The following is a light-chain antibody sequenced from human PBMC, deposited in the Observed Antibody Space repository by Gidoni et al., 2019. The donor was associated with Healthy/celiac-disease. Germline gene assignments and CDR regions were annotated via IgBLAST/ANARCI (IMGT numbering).Light chain of an antibody. J-gene: IGKJ5*01. Sequence: SPGTLSLSPGERSTLPCRASQSVSRSYLAWYQQKPGQAPRLLIYGVSSRATGIPDRFSGSGSGTDFTLTISRLEPEDFAVYYCQQYVSSPITFGRGTRLEIK. CDR2: GVS. CDR3: QQYVSSPIT. V-gene: IGKV3-20*01. CDR1: QSVSRSY.